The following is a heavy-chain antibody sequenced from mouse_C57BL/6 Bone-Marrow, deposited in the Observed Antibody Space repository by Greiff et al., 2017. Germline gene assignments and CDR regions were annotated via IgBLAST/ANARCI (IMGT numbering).Heavy chain of an antibody. D-gene: IGHD1-1*01. CDR1: GYTFTSYG. CDR2: IYPRSGNT. V-gene: IGHV1-81*01. J-gene: IGHJ1*03. CDR3: ARLYYYGRDWYFDV. Sequence: QVQLKESGAELARPGASVKLSCKASGYTFTSYGISWVKQRTGQGLEWIGEIYPRSGNTYYNEKFKGKANLTADKSSSTAYMELRSLTSEDYAVYFCARLYYYGRDWYFDVWGTGTTVTVSS.